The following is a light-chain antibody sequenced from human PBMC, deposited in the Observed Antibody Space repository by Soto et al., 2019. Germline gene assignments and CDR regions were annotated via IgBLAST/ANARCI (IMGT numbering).Light chain of an antibody. CDR2: TAS. CDR1: QNVGLN. V-gene: IGKV3-11*01. J-gene: IGKJ4*01. CDR3: QERGRWPRAT. Sequence: EMVLTQSPATLSLSPGESATLSCRASQNVGLNFAWYQQKSGQPPRLLIHTASSRATGIPARFSGSGSRTDFTLPLRSLEPGDFAGYYCQERGRWPRATFGGGTKVEMK.